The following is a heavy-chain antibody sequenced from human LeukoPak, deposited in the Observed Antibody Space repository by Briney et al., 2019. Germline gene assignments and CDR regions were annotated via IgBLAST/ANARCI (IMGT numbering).Heavy chain of an antibody. CDR1: EDTVSGNSGA. CDR3: ARALERYYFDF. V-gene: IGHV6-1*01. D-gene: IGHD1-1*01. Sequence: SQTLSLTCAISEDTVSGNSGAWIWIRQSPSRGLEWLGRTYYMSKWFHDYAISVKGRIIISPDTANNQFSLHLSSVTADDTGVYYCARALERYYFDFWGQGTLATVSS. CDR2: TYYMSKWFH. J-gene: IGHJ4*02.